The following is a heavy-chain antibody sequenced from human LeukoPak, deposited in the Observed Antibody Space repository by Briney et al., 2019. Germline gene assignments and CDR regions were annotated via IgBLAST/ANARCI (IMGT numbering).Heavy chain of an antibody. Sequence: SETLSLTCIVSGGSTSGGNYYWGWIRRPPGKGLEWIGGISSSGNTYYNPSLKSRITISIGTSKNHFSLKLSSVTAADTAVYYCARLGAGPTYYDFWSGYSSFYFDYWGQGTLVTVPS. CDR2: ISSSGNT. CDR1: GGSTSGGNYY. J-gene: IGHJ4*02. V-gene: IGHV4-39*02. CDR3: ARLGAGPTYYDFWSGYSSFYFDY. D-gene: IGHD3-3*01.